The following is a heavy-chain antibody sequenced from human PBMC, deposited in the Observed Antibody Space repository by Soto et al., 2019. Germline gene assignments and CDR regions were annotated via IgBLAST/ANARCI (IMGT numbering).Heavy chain of an antibody. CDR2: ISYSGTT. D-gene: IGHD6-13*01. Sequence: SETLSLTCTVSGVSITSSPFNWAWIRQPPGKGLEWIGTISYSGTTYYNMSLKSRVTMSTDTSQNQFSLKLSSLTAADTAVYYCGRKPAGHPNGLDAWGQGIRVPVSS. J-gene: IGHJ5*02. CDR1: GVSITSSPFN. CDR3: GRKPAGHPNGLDA. V-gene: IGHV4-39*01.